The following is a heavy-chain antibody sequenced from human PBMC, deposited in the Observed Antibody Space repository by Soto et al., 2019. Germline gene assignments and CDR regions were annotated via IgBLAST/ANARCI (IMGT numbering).Heavy chain of an antibody. D-gene: IGHD2-2*01. CDR3: ARGDIVVVPAAMIYYYYYYGMDV. Sequence: QVQLVQSGADVKKPWSSVKVSCKASGGTFSSYAISWVRQAPGQGLEWMGGIIPIFGTANYAQKFQGRVTITADKSTSTAYMELSSLRSEDTTVYYCARGDIVVVPAAMIYYYYYYGMDVWGQGTTVTVSS. J-gene: IGHJ6*02. V-gene: IGHV1-69*06. CDR2: IIPIFGTA. CDR1: GGTFSSYA.